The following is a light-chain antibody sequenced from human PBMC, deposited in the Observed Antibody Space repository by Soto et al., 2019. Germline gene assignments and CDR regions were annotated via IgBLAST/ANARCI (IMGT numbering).Light chain of an antibody. CDR2: DAS. CDR1: QDISHY. V-gene: IGKV1-33*01. CDR3: QQYDNLPLT. J-gene: IGKJ4*01. Sequence: DIQMTQSPSSLSASVGDRVTITCQASQDISHYLNWYQQKPGKAPKLLIYDASNLETGVPSRFSGSGSGTDFTFTIRSLQPEDIATYYFQQYDNLPLTFGGGTKVEIK.